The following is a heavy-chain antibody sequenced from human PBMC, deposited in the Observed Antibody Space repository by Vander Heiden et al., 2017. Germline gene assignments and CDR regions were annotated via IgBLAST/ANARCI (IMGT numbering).Heavy chain of an antibody. V-gene: IGHV4-39*02. CDR1: GGSIRSTSFH. J-gene: IGHJ5*01. Sequence: QLQLQESGPGLVKPSETLSLTCTVPGGSIRSTSFHWAWIRQPPWKGLEWVGSIYYSGSTFYNPSLKSRVIISADTSQNHFSVKLSSVTAADTAVYYCARGGNIYGWFDSWGQGTLVTVSS. CDR2: IYYSGST. CDR3: ARGGNIYGWFDS. D-gene: IGHD5-18*01.